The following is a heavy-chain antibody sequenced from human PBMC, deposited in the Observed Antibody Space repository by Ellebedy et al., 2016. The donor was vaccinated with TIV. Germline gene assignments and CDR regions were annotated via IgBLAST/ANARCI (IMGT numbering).Heavy chain of an antibody. Sequence: SETLSLTCTVSGGSISSSSYYWGWIRQPPGKGLEWIGSIYYSGSTYYNPSLKSRVTISVDTSKNQFSLKLSSVTAADTAVYYCARDRTVGWLQSRGAFDIWGQGTMVTVSS. CDR2: IYYSGST. J-gene: IGHJ3*02. V-gene: IGHV4-39*02. CDR3: ARDRTVGWLQSRGAFDI. D-gene: IGHD5-24*01. CDR1: GGSISSSSYY.